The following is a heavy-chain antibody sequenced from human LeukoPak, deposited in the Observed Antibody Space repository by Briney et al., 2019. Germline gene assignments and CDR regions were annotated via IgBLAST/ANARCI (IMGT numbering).Heavy chain of an antibody. CDR1: GFTFSTYW. CDR3: ARRDTGSYSLPFDY. CDR2: IKPDGSEK. D-gene: IGHD1-26*01. V-gene: IGHV3-7*05. J-gene: IGHJ4*02. Sequence: GGSLRLSCAASGFTFSTYWMTWVRQAPGKGLGWVANIKPDGSEKYYVDSVKGRFTISRDNARHSLYLQMNSLRVEDTAVYYCARRDTGSYSLPFDYWGQGTLVTVSS.